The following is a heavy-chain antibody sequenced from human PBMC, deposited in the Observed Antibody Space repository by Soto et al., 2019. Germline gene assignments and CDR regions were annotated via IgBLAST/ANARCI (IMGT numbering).Heavy chain of an antibody. CDR2: VYYSGST. CDR3: ARQTDSYYTFDAFDI. D-gene: IGHD3-22*01. J-gene: IGHJ3*02. CDR1: GCSISSGSYY. Sequence: PSETLSFTCTFSGCSISSGSYYLDWIRQPPGKGLEWIGNVYYSGSTNYNPSLESRVTISVDTSKNQFSLKLSSVTAADTAVYYCARQTDSYYTFDAFDIWGQGTMVTVSS. V-gene: IGHV4-39*01.